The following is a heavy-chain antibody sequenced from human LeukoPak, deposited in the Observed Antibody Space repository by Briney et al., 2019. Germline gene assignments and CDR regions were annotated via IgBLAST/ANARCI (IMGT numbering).Heavy chain of an antibody. Sequence: ASVKVSSKASGYTFTNYDINWVRQASGQRLEWMGWMNPNSGNTGYAQKFQGRFTMTWDTSISTAYMELSSLRSEDTAVYYCAREYRHQPDWGQGTLVTVSS. V-gene: IGHV1-8*01. J-gene: IGHJ4*02. D-gene: IGHD5-12*01. CDR1: GYTFTNYD. CDR2: MNPNSGNT. CDR3: AREYRHQPD.